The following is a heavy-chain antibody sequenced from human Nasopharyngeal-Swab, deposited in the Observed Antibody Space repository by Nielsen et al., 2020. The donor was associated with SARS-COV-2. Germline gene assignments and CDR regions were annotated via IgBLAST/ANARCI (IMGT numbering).Heavy chain of an antibody. CDR1: GGSISSYY. CDR3: ARIAVAALNDWYFDL. CDR2: IYYSGST. D-gene: IGHD6-19*01. V-gene: IGHV4-59*01. Sequence: SETLSLTCTVSGGSISSYYWSWIRQPPGKGLEWIGYIYYSGSTNYNPSLKSRVTISVDTSKNQSSLKLSSVTAADTAVYYCARIAVAALNDWYFDLWGRGTLVTVSS. J-gene: IGHJ2*01.